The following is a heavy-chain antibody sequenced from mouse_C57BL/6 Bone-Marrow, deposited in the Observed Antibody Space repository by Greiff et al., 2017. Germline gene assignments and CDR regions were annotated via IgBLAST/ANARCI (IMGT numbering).Heavy chain of an antibody. Sequence: EVNLVESGGGLVQPGGSLKLSCAASGFTFSDYYMYWVRQTPEKRLEWVAYISNGGGSTYYPDTVKGRFTISRDNAKNTLYLQMSRLKSEDTAMYYCARQGLYWYFDVWGTGTTVTVSS. CDR2: ISNGGGST. CDR3: ARQGLYWYFDV. D-gene: IGHD2-2*01. CDR1: GFTFSDYY. J-gene: IGHJ1*03. V-gene: IGHV5-12*01.